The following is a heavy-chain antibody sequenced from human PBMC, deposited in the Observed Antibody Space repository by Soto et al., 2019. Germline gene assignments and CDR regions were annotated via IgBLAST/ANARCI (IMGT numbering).Heavy chain of an antibody. V-gene: IGHV3-48*03. Sequence: LRLSCVVSGFTFSRYEMNWVRQAPGKGLEWVSYISSGGSTIYYADSVKGRFTISRDNAESSLYLQMNSLRAEDTAVYYCAREGFRSYHMDVWGQGTTVTVSS. CDR3: AREGFRSYHMDV. J-gene: IGHJ6*02. D-gene: IGHD2-2*01. CDR2: ISSGGSTI. CDR1: GFTFSRYE.